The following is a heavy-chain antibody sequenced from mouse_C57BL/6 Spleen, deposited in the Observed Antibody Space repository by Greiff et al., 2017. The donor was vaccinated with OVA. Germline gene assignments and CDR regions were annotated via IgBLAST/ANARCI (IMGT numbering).Heavy chain of an antibody. CDR3: ARGDSGGSAWFAD. J-gene: IGHJ3*01. V-gene: IGHV1-61*01. D-gene: IGHD3-3*01. Sequence: QVQLQQPGAELVRPGSSVKLSCKASGYTFTSYWMDWVKQRPGQGLEWIGNIYPSDSETHYNQKFKDKATLTVDKSSSPAYMQLSSLTSEDSAVYYGARGDSGGSAWFADWGQGTMVTV. CDR2: IYPSDSET. CDR1: GYTFTSYW.